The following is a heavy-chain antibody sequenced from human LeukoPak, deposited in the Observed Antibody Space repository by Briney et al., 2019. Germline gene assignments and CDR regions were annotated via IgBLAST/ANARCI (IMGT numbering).Heavy chain of an antibody. CDR1: GGSISSSSYY. D-gene: IGHD6-13*01. J-gene: IGHJ4*02. CDR2: IYYSGST. CDR3: ARLPIAAAGTVFYFDY. V-gene: IGHV4-39*01. Sequence: SETLSLTCTVSGGSISSSSYYWGWIRQPPGKGLEWIGSIYYSGSTYYNPSLKSRVTISVDTSKNQFSLKLSSVTAADTAVYYCARLPIAAAGTVFYFDYWGQGTLVTVSS.